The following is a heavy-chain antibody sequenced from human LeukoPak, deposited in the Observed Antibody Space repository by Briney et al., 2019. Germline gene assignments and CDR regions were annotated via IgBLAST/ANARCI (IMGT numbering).Heavy chain of an antibody. CDR2: IYSSGST. V-gene: IGHV4-61*08. CDR1: GGSISSGGYY. D-gene: IGHD6-13*01. CDR3: ARRSKYSSSWYWGY. Sequence: NPSQTLSLTCTVSGGSISSGGYYWRWIRQPPGKGLEWIGYIYSSGSTNYNPSLKSRVTISVDTSKNQFSLKLSSVTAADTAVYYCARRSKYSSSWYWGYWGQGTLVTVSS. J-gene: IGHJ4*02.